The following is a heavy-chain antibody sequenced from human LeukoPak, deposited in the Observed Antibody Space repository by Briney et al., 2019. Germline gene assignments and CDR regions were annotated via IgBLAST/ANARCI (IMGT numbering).Heavy chain of an antibody. CDR1: GGTFSSYA. V-gene: IGHV1-69*13. Sequence: SVKVSCKASGGTFSSYAISWVRQAPGQGLEWMGGIIPIFGTANYAQKFQGRVTITADESTSTAYMELSSLRSEDTAVYYCGCSSTSPYYYYYMDVWGKGTTVTVSS. D-gene: IGHD2-2*01. CDR2: IIPIFGTA. CDR3: GCSSTSPYYYYYMDV. J-gene: IGHJ6*03.